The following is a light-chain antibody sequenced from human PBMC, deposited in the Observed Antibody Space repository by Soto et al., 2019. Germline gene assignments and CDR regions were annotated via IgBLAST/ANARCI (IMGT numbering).Light chain of an antibody. CDR3: QQYNNWPPYT. Sequence: EIVMTQSPATLSVSPGERATLSSRASRSVNSNLAWYQQRPGQAPRLLIYGASTRATGIPARFSGSGSGIEFTLTISSLQSEDFAVYYCQQYNNWPPYTFGQGTKLEIK. V-gene: IGKV3-15*01. CDR2: GAS. CDR1: RSVNSN. J-gene: IGKJ2*01.